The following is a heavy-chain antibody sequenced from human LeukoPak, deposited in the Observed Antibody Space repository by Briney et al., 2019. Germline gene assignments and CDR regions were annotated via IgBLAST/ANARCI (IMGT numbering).Heavy chain of an antibody. CDR2: VNPNSGGT. V-gene: IGHV1-2*02. CDR3: ARVGLVAVAARNWFDP. Sequence: APVKVSCKASGYTFTGYYMHWVRQAPGQGLEWMGWVNPNSGGTNYAQKFQGRVTMTRDTSISTAYMELSRLRSDDTAVYYCARVGLVAVAARNWFDPWGQGTLVTVSS. D-gene: IGHD6-19*01. CDR1: GYTFTGYY. J-gene: IGHJ5*02.